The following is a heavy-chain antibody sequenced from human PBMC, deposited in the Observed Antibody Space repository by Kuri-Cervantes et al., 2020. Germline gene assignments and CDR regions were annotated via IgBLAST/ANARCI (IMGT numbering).Heavy chain of an antibody. J-gene: IGHJ3*02. D-gene: IGHD3-3*02. CDR3: ARQSIQSAFDI. CDR1: GFTFSNYE. V-gene: IGHV3-30-3*01. Sequence: GESLKISCAASGFTFSNYEMNWVRQAPGKGLEWVAVISYDGSNKYYADSVKGRFTISRDNSKNTLYLQMNSLRAEDTAVYYCARQSIQSAFDIWGQGTMVTVSS. CDR2: ISYDGSNK.